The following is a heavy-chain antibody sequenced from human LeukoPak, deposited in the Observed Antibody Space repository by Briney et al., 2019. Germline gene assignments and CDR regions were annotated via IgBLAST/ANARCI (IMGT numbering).Heavy chain of an antibody. CDR1: GGSISSSSYY. CDR2: IYYSGST. CDR3: ARDEEDSGSYSY. J-gene: IGHJ4*02. V-gene: IGHV4-39*07. D-gene: IGHD1-26*01. Sequence: SETLSLTCTVSGGSISSSSYYWGWIRQPPGKGLEWIGSIYYSGSTYYNPSLKSRVTISIDTSKNQFSLKLSSVTAADTAVYHCARDEEDSGSYSYWGQGTLVTVSS.